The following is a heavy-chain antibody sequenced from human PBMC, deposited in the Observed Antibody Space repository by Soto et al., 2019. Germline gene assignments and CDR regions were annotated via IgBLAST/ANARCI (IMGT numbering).Heavy chain of an antibody. D-gene: IGHD3-10*01. CDR2: ISGAGSNT. Sequence: EVQLLESGGGLVQPGGSLRLSCAASGFTFSSYGMSWVRQAPGKGLEWVSGISGAGSNTHYADSVKGRFTISRDNSKNTLYLHMNSLRDEDTAVYYCAKRTPSGSLQPFDYWGQGTLVTVSS. J-gene: IGHJ4*02. V-gene: IGHV3-23*01. CDR3: AKRTPSGSLQPFDY. CDR1: GFTFSSYG.